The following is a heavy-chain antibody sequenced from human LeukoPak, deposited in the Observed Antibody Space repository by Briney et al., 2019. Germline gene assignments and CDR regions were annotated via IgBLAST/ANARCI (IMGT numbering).Heavy chain of an antibody. J-gene: IGHJ4*02. CDR2: IYHSGST. Sequence: SETLSLTCAVSGYSISSGYYWGWIRQPPGKGLEWIGSIYHSGSTYYNPSLKSRVTISVDTSENQFSLKLSSVTAADTAVYYCARAAIAASSFDYWGQGTLVTVSS. D-gene: IGHD6-6*01. V-gene: IGHV4-38-2*01. CDR3: ARAAIAASSFDY. CDR1: GYSISSGYY.